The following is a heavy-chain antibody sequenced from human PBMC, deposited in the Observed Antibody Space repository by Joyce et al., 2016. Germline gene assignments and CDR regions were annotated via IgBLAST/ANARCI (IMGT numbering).Heavy chain of an antibody. CDR2: VSSSGKT. CDR1: GDSITSGSHF. V-gene: IGHV4-39*01. CDR3: ASRNCSSTTCSGNLVY. J-gene: IGHJ4*02. D-gene: IGHD2-2*01. Sequence: QLQLQESGPGLVKPSETLSLSCSVSGDSITSGSHFWAWVRQPPGKGLEWVGSVSSSGKTHYNPSREGRLTLSLDTSKNRFSLRLTSVTAADTAVYYCASRNCSSTTCSGNLVYWGQGTLATVSS.